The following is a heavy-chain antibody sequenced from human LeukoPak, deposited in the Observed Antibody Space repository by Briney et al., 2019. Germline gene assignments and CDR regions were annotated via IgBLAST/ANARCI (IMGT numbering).Heavy chain of an antibody. J-gene: IGHJ5*02. CDR2: FDPEDGET. D-gene: IGHD6-13*01. V-gene: IGHV1-24*01. CDR3: ARVTPLSWYGYNWFDP. CDR1: GYTLTELS. Sequence: ASVKVSCTVSGYTLTELSMHWVRQAPGKGLEWMGGFDPEDGETIYAQKFQGRVTMTEDTSTDTAYMELSSLRSEDTAVYYCARVTPLSWYGYNWFDPWGQGTLVTVSS.